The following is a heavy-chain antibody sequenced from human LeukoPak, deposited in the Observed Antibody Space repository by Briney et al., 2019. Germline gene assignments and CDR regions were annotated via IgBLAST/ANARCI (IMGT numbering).Heavy chain of an antibody. CDR3: ARPSTVASSYYNAMDI. J-gene: IGHJ6*02. CDR2: IHSGGST. D-gene: IGHD4-23*01. CDR1: GFSVSSNY. Sequence: GGSLRLSCAASGFSVSSNYMSWVRQAPGKGLEWVSVIHSGGSTYYADSVKGRFTISREYSKNTLHLQMNSLRAEDTAVYYCARPSTVASSYYNAMDIWGQGTTVTVSS. V-gene: IGHV3-66*04.